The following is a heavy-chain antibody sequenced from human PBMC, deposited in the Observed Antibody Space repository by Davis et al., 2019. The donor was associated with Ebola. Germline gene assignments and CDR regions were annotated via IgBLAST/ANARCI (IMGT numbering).Heavy chain of an antibody. CDR1: GYTFPSYD. D-gene: IGHD4-17*01. Sequence: AASVQVSCKASGYTFPSYDITWVRQAPGQGLEWMGWMNPNSGNTGYAQKFQGRVTMTTDTSTSTAYMELRSLRSDDTAVYYCARVGWHDYGDYYYGMDVWGQGTTVTVSS. CDR3: ARVGWHDYGDYYYGMDV. J-gene: IGHJ6*02. CDR2: MNPNSGNT. V-gene: IGHV1-8*01.